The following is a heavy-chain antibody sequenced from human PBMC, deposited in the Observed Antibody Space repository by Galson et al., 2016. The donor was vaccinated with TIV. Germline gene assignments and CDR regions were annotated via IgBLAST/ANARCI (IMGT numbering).Heavy chain of an antibody. Sequence: SLRLSCAASGFTFSSSWMIWMRHSPGLGLEWVANMKQDGSEIYYVDSVVGRFTISRDNAKNSVFLQMSSLRAEDTAVYYCARAEWISSWRVDPWGQGTLVTVSS. V-gene: IGHV3-7*01. J-gene: IGHJ5*02. CDR3: ARAEWISSWRVDP. CDR2: MKQDGSEI. CDR1: GFTFSSSW. D-gene: IGHD6-13*01.